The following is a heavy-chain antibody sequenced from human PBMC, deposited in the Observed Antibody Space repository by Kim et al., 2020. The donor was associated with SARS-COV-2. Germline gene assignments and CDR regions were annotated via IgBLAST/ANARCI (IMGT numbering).Heavy chain of an antibody. CDR3: AREYYGSGIKDDF. Sequence: YNPSLKSRVTIPVDTSKNQFSLKLSSVTAADTAVYYCAREYYGSGIKDDFWGQGTLVTVSS. J-gene: IGHJ4*02. V-gene: IGHV4-39*07. D-gene: IGHD3-10*01.